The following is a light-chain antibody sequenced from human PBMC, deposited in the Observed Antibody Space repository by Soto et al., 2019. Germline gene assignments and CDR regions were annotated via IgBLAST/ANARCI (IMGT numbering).Light chain of an antibody. CDR1: SSDVGGYNY. CDR2: GVS. Sequence: QSALTQPASVSGSPGQSITISCTGTSSDVGGYNYVSWYQQHPDKAPKLMIYGVSNRPSGVYSRFSGSKSGNTASLTISGLRAEDEADYYCNSYTSSGTYVFGTGTKVTVL. CDR3: NSYTSSGTYV. J-gene: IGLJ1*01. V-gene: IGLV2-14*01.